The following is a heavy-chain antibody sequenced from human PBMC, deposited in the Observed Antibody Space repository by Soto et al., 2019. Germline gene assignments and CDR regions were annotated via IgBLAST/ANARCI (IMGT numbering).Heavy chain of an antibody. V-gene: IGHV3-30-3*01. CDR2: ISYDGSNK. CDR3: ARGDLNDWPHRVDYYYYYGMDV. D-gene: IGHD3-3*01. Sequence: QVQLVESGGGVVQPGRSLRLSCAASGFTFSSYAMHWVRQAPGKGLEWVAVISYDGSNKYYADSVEGRFTISRDNSKNTLHLQMNSLRAEDTAVYYCARGDLNDWPHRVDYYYYYGMDVWGQGTTVTVSS. J-gene: IGHJ6*02. CDR1: GFTFSSYA.